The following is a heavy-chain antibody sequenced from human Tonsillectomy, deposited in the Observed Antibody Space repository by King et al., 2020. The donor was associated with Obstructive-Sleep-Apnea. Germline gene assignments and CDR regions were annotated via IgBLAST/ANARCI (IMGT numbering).Heavy chain of an antibody. D-gene: IGHD6-13*01. Sequence: TLKESGPVLVKPTETLTLTCTVSGFSLSNARMGVSWIRQPPGKALEWLAHIFSNDEKSYSTSLKSSPTISKDTPKSQVVLTMTNMDPVDPATYYCARIRRSWGSWYAGPGPYNWFDPWGQGTLVTVSS. CDR2: IFSNDEK. CDR3: ARIRRSWGSWYAGPGPYNWFDP. J-gene: IGHJ5*02. V-gene: IGHV2-26*01. CDR1: GFSLSNARMG.